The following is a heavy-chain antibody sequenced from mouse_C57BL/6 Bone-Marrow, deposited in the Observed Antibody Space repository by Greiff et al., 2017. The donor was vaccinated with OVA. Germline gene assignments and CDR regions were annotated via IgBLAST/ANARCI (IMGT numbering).Heavy chain of an antibody. Sequence: QVQLQQPGAELVMPGASVKLSCKASGYTFTSYWMHWVKQRPGQGLEWIGEIDPSDSYTNYNQKFKGKSTVTVDKSSSTAYMQLSSLTSEDSAVYYCVRLLGWYFDVWGTGTTVTVSS. CDR1: GYTFTSYW. J-gene: IGHJ1*03. V-gene: IGHV1-69*01. D-gene: IGHD1-1*01. CDR3: VRLLGWYFDV. CDR2: IDPSDSYT.